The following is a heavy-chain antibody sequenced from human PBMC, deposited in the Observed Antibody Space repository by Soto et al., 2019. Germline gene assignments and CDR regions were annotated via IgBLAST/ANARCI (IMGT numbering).Heavy chain of an antibody. CDR1: GFTFDDYA. D-gene: IGHD4-17*01. CDR3: ARYGDDAFDI. J-gene: IGHJ3*02. Sequence: EVQLVESGGGLVQPGRSLRLSCAASGFTFDDYAIHWVRQAPGKGLEWVSGISWNSGSIGYADSVKGRFTISRDNAKNSLYLQMNSLRAEDTALYYCARYGDDAFDIWGQGTMVTVSS. V-gene: IGHV3-9*01. CDR2: ISWNSGSI.